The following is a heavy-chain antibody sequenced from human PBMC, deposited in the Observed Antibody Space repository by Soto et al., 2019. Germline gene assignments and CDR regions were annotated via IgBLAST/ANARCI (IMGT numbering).Heavy chain of an antibody. J-gene: IGHJ5*02. Sequence: ASVKVSCKASGGTFSSYAISWVRQAPGQGLEWMGGIIPIFGTANYAQKFQGRVTITADESTSTAYMELSSLRSEDTAVYYCASLSKQTPAAGAGPWFDPWGQGTLVTVSS. CDR3: ASLSKQTPAAGAGPWFDP. D-gene: IGHD6-13*01. CDR1: GGTFSSYA. V-gene: IGHV1-69*13. CDR2: IIPIFGTA.